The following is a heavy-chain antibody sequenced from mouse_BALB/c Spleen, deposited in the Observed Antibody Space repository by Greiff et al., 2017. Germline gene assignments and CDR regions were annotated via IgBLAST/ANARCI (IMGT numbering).Heavy chain of an antibody. CDR1: GYTFTSYW. Sequence: QVQLQQSGAELARPGASVKLSCKASGYTFTSYWMQWVKQRPGQGLEWIGAIYPGDGDTRYTQKFKGKATLTADKSSSTAYMQLSSLASEDSAVYYCARGNYGYWGQGTTLTVSS. CDR2: IYPGDGDT. J-gene: IGHJ2*01. D-gene: IGHD2-1*01. V-gene: IGHV1-87*01. CDR3: ARGNYGY.